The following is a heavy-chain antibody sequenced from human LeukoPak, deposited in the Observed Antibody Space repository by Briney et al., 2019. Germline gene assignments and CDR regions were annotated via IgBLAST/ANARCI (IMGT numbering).Heavy chain of an antibody. CDR2: IYENGGTT. CDR3: ARELNVAGSRSGAFDV. V-gene: IGHV3-23*01. J-gene: IGHJ3*01. D-gene: IGHD6-19*01. Sequence: GSLRLSCVGSGFTFRSHAMSWVRQAPEKGLEFVSGIYENGGTTYYADSVKGRFSISRDNSKNTLYLQMNSLRVEDTAVYYCARELNVAGSRSGAFDVWGHGTMVTVSS. CDR1: GFTFRSHA.